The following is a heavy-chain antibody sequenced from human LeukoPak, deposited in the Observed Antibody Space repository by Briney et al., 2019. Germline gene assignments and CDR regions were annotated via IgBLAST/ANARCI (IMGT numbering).Heavy chain of an antibody. CDR3: AKGSWDSSGYGYDY. Sequence: GGSLRLSCATSGFTFSDYAMSWVRQAPGKGLEWVSVISGTGSATYYADSVKGRFTISRDSSKNTLSLQMNSLRVEDTAVYYCAKGSWDSSGYGYDYWGQGTLVTVSS. D-gene: IGHD3-22*01. J-gene: IGHJ4*02. CDR1: GFTFSDYA. CDR2: ISGTGSAT. V-gene: IGHV3-23*01.